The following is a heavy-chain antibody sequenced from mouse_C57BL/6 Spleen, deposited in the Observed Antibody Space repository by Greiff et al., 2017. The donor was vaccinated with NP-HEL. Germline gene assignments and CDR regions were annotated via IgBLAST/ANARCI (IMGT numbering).Heavy chain of an antibody. J-gene: IGHJ1*03. CDR2: INPYNGGT. D-gene: IGHD2-1*01. CDR1: GYTFTDYY. CDR3: ARSLYGNYKYFDV. V-gene: IGHV1-19*01. Sequence: EVQLQQSGPVLVKPGASVKMSCKASGYTFTDYYMNWVKQSHGKSLEWIGVINPYNGGTSYNQKFKGKATLTVDKSSSTAYMELNSLTSEDSAVYYCARSLYGNYKYFDVWGTGTTVTVSS.